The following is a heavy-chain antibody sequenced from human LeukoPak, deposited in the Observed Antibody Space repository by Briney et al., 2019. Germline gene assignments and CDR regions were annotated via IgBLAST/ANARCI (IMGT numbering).Heavy chain of an antibody. CDR2: IIPIFGTA. D-gene: IGHD4-17*01. CDR3: ASPYGDYPPHRAYYYYYYGMDV. Sequence: GASVKVSCKASGGTFSSYAISWVRQAPGQGLEWKGGIIPIFGTANYAQKFQGRVTITADESTSTAYMELSSLRSEDTAVYYCASPYGDYPPHRAYYYYYYGMDVWGQGTTVTVSS. V-gene: IGHV1-69*01. J-gene: IGHJ6*02. CDR1: GGTFSSYA.